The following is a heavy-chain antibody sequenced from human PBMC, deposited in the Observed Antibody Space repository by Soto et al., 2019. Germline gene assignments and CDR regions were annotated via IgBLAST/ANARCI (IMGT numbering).Heavy chain of an antibody. J-gene: IGHJ4*02. V-gene: IGHV1-3*01. CDR2: INVGNGNT. CDR3: TCDNKGLADY. Sequence: QVQLEQSGAEVKEPGASVKVSCQASGYTSTNYAVHWVRQAPGQGLQWIGWINVGNGNTKSSQKFQGRVTFSRDTSASTAYMEVSSLTSEDTAVYYCTCDNKGLADYWGQGTLVTVSS. CDR1: GYTSTNYA.